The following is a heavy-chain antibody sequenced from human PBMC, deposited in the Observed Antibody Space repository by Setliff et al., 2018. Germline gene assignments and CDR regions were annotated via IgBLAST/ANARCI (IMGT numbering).Heavy chain of an antibody. CDR2: IYYSGST. CDR1: GGSISSSSYY. J-gene: IGHJ4*02. CDR3: AGLYYYGSGSYPAPIDY. V-gene: IGHV4-39*01. D-gene: IGHD3-10*01. Sequence: SETLSLTCTVSGGSISSSSYYWGWIRQPPGKGLEWIGSIYYSGSTYYNPSLKSRVTISVDTSKNQFSLKLSTVTAADTAVYYCAGLYYYGSGSYPAPIDYWGQGTLVTVSS.